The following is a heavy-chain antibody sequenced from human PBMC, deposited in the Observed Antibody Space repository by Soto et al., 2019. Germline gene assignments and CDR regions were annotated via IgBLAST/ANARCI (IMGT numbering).Heavy chain of an antibody. V-gene: IGHV4-31*03. D-gene: IGHD3-3*01. Sequence: SETLSLTCTVSGGSISSGGYYWSWIRQHPGKGLEWIGYIYYSGSTYYNPSLKRRVTISVDTSKNQFSLKLSSVTAADTALYYCAREADDFWSGYFNWFDPSGQGTLVTVSS. CDR1: GGSISSGGYY. J-gene: IGHJ5*02. CDR3: AREADDFWSGYFNWFDP. CDR2: IYYSGST.